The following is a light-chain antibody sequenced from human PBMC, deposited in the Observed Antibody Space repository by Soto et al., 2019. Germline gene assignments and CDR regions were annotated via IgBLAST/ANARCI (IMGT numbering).Light chain of an antibody. CDR1: SSDVGGYNF. J-gene: IGLJ1*01. V-gene: IGLV2-14*01. CDR3: SSYTSSSTLV. Sequence: QSALTQPASVSGSPGQSITISCTGTSSDVGGYNFVSWYQQHPGKAPKLMIYDVNTRPSGVSNRFSGSKSGNTASLIISGLQAKDEADYYCSSYTSSSTLVFGTGTKLTVL. CDR2: DVN.